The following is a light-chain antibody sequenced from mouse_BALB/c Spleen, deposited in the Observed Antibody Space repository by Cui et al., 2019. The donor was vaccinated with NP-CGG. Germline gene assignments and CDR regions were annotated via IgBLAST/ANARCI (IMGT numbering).Light chain of an antibody. CDR1: TGAVTTNNY. CDR3: ALWYGNHWV. CDR2: GTD. J-gene: IGLJ1*01. Sequence: QAVVTQESALTTSPGETVTLTCRSSTGAVTTNNYANWVQEKPDHLFTGLIGGTDNRAPGVPARFSGSLLGVKTSLTFTGAQTEDKAIYCCALWYGNHWVFGGGTKLTVL. V-gene: IGLV1*01.